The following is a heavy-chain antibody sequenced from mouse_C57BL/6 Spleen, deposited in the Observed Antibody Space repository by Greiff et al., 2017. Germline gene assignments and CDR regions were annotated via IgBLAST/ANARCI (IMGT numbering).Heavy chain of an antibody. J-gene: IGHJ2*01. D-gene: IGHD1-1*01. CDR1: GYTFTGYW. CDR3: AHYGSSYFDY. Sequence: QVQLQQSGAELMKPGASVKLSCKATGYTFTGYWIEWVKQRPGHGLEWIGEILPGSGSTNYNEKFKGKATFTADPSSNTAYMQLSSLTTEDSAIYYCAHYGSSYFDYWGQGTTLTVSS. V-gene: IGHV1-9*01. CDR2: ILPGSGST.